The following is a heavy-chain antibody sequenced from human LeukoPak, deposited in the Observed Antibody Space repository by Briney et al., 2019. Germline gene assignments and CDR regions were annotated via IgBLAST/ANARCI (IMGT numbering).Heavy chain of an antibody. Sequence: GGSLRLSCAASGFTFSSYWMSWVRQAPGKGLEWVAVISYDGSNKYYVDSVKGRFTISRDNAKNSLYLQMNSLRAEDTAVYYCARVEDYDILTGFDYWGQGTLVTVSS. J-gene: IGHJ4*02. CDR3: ARVEDYDILTGFDY. D-gene: IGHD3-9*01. CDR2: ISYDGSNK. CDR1: GFTFSSYW. V-gene: IGHV3-30*03.